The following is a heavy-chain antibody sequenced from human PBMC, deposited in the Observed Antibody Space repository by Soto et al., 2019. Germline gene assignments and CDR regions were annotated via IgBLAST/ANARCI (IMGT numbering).Heavy chain of an antibody. J-gene: IGHJ5*01. D-gene: IGHD3-22*01. CDR1: GFTFSSYA. Sequence: EVQLLEPGGGLIQPGGSLRLSCAASGFTFSSYAMSWVRQAPGKGLEWVSGISASGGTANLADSVEGRCTISRDNSKSTLYLQMNSLRAEDTAVYYCAKLTYPSDSTGYYYERVSGWIDSWGQGTLVTVSS. CDR3: AKLTYPSDSTGYYYERVSGWIDS. V-gene: IGHV3-23*01. CDR2: ISASGGTA.